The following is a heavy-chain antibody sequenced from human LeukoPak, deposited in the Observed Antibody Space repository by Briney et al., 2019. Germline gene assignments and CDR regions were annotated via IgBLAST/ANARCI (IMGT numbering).Heavy chain of an antibody. D-gene: IGHD6-13*01. J-gene: IGHJ4*02. CDR1: GFTFSSYG. V-gene: IGHV3-30*02. CDR3: ARGRGYSSSWYGENDY. Sequence: GGSLRLSCAASGFTFSSYGMHWVRQAPGKGLEWVAFIRYDGSNKYYADSVKGRFTISRDNSKNTLYLHVNSLRPEDTAVYYCARGRGYSSSWYGENDYWGQGTLVTLSS. CDR2: IRYDGSNK.